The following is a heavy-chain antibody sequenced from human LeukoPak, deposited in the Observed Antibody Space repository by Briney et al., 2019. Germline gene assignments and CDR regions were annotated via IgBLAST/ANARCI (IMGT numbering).Heavy chain of an antibody. V-gene: IGHV1-69*05. Sequence: SVKVSCXASGGTFSSYAISWVRQAPGQGLEWMGRIIPIFGTANYAQKFQGRVTITTDESTSTAYMELSSLRSEDTAVYYCARGDSSGYSYWGQGTLVTVSS. CDR1: GGTFSSYA. J-gene: IGHJ4*02. CDR3: ARGDSSGYSY. CDR2: IIPIFGTA. D-gene: IGHD3-22*01.